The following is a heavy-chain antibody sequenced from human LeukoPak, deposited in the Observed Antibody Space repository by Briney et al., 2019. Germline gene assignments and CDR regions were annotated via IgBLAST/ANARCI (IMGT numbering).Heavy chain of an antibody. Sequence: GGSLRLSCAASTFTFSTSAMSWVRQAPGKGLEWVSAISGSGANTYYVDSVKGRFTISRDNSKNTLYLEMSSLRSDDTAVYYCAKESQTYYDIMTGYPNYYFDYWGQGTLVTVSS. J-gene: IGHJ4*02. CDR1: TFTFSTSA. D-gene: IGHD3-9*01. V-gene: IGHV3-23*01. CDR3: AKESQTYYDIMTGYPNYYFDY. CDR2: ISGSGANT.